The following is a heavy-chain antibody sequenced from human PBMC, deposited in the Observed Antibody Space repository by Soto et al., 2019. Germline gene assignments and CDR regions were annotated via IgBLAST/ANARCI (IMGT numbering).Heavy chain of an antibody. D-gene: IGHD3-22*01. CDR3: ARWGDYYDSSGYYSGSLFDY. CDR2: INAGNGNT. Sequence: QVQLVQSGAEVKKPGASVKVSCKASGYTFTSYAMHWVRQAPGQRLEWMGWINAGNGNTKYSQKFQGRVTITRDTPASTAYMELSSLRSEDTAVYYCARWGDYYDSSGYYSGSLFDYWGQGTLVTVSS. J-gene: IGHJ4*02. CDR1: GYTFTSYA. V-gene: IGHV1-3*01.